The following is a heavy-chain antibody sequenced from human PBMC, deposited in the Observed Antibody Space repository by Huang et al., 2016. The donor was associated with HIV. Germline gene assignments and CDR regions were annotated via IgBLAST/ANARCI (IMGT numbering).Heavy chain of an antibody. D-gene: IGHD1-26*01. CDR1: TYTFTDYY. J-gene: IGHJ6*02. CDR3: AKDRCFSGNYSCYFYYGMDV. CDR2: SNPNRVGT. Sequence: QVQLVQSGAEVRKPGASVKVSCEASTYTFTDYYIPWVRQGPGQGLEWMGWSNPNRVGTSDAQKFQGRVTMTRDTSINTAYMELSRLRSDDTAVYYCAKDRCFSGNYSCYFYYGMDVWGHGTTVAVSS. V-gene: IGHV1-2*02.